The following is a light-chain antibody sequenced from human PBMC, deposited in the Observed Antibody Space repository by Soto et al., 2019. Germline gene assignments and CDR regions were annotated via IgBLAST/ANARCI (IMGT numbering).Light chain of an antibody. CDR1: QSVSSSY. Sequence: EIVLTQSPGTLSLSPGERATLFCRASQSVSSSYLAWYQQKPGQAPRLLILGASSRATDIPGRFSGSGSGTDFTLTISRLEPEDFAVYYCQQYGSSPRTFGQGTKVEIK. CDR3: QQYGSSPRT. CDR2: GAS. J-gene: IGKJ1*01. V-gene: IGKV3-20*01.